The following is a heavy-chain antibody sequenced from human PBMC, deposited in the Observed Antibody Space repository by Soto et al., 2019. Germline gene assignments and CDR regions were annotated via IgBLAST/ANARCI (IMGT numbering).Heavy chain of an antibody. CDR3: AKPYCSSTSCYNRYYYYGMDV. J-gene: IGHJ6*02. V-gene: IGHV3-23*01. CDR2: ISGSGGST. D-gene: IGHD2-2*02. Sequence: EVQLLESGGGLVQPGGSLRLSCAASGFTFSSYAMSWVRQAPGKGLEWVSAISGSGGSTYYSDSVKGRFTISRDNSKNTLYLQMNRLRAEDTAVYYCAKPYCSSTSCYNRYYYYGMDVWGQGTTVTVSS. CDR1: GFTFSSYA.